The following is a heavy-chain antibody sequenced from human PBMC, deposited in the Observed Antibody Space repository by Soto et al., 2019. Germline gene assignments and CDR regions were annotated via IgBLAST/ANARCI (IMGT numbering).Heavy chain of an antibody. J-gene: IGHJ4*01. Sequence: QVQVVQSGAEVKKPGSSVKVSCKASGGSYSTYTITWVRQAPGQGLEWMGRVIPILGVVNYAQKFQGKVTLTADKSTSTAYMEVSSLRSDDTAVYYWARESVGDSPLLDYWGQGTLVTVSS. D-gene: IGHD2-21*02. CDR3: ARESVGDSPLLDY. CDR1: GGSYSTYT. CDR2: VIPILGVV. V-gene: IGHV1-69*08.